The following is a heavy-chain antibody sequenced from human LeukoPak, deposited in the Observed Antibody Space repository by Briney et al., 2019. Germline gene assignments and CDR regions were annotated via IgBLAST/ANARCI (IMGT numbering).Heavy chain of an antibody. D-gene: IGHD3-22*01. Sequence: GGSLRLSCAASGFTFSSYAMGWVRQAPGKGLEWVSAISGSGGSTYYADSVKGRFTISRDNSKNTLYLQMNSLRAEDTAVYYCAKKPPYYYDSSGYYQYWGQGTLVTVSS. CDR3: AKKPPYYYDSSGYYQY. V-gene: IGHV3-23*01. CDR2: ISGSGGST. CDR1: GFTFSSYA. J-gene: IGHJ4*02.